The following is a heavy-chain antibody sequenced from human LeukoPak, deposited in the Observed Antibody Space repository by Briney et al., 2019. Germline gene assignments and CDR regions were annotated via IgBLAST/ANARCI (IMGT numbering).Heavy chain of an antibody. CDR1: GYTFTDYY. CDR3: ARGEWLLHY. D-gene: IGHD2-15*01. CDR2: INHNSGGT. J-gene: IGHJ4*02. V-gene: IGHV1-2*06. Sequence: GASVKVSCKASGYTFTDYYIHWVRQAPGQGLEWMGRINHNSGGTNNAQKFQGRLTMTRDTSITTAYMELSGLRSDDTAVYYCARGEWLLHYWGQGTLVTVSS.